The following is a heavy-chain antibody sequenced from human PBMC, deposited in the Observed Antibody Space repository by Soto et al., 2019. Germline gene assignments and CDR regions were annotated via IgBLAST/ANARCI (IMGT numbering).Heavy chain of an antibody. D-gene: IGHD3-9*01. Sequence: QLQLQESGPGLVKPSETLSLTCTVSGGSISSSRYYWGWIRQPPGKGLEWIGSIYYSGSTYYNPSLKSRVTIYVDTSKNQLSLKLSSVTAADTAVYLCATYERTGDAFDIWGQGTMVPVSS. V-gene: IGHV4-39*01. CDR3: ATYERTGDAFDI. CDR1: GGSISSSRYY. CDR2: IYYSGST. J-gene: IGHJ3*02.